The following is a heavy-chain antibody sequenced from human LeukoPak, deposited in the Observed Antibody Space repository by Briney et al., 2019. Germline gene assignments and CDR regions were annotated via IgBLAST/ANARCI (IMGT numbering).Heavy chain of an antibody. CDR3: ARGEYGDVRWFDP. J-gene: IGHJ5*02. Sequence: SETLSLTCAVYGGSFSGYYWSWIRQPPGKGLEWIGEINHRGSTNYTPSLKSRVTISVDSSKNQFSLKLSSVTAADAAVYYCARGEYGDVRWFDPWGQGTLVTVSS. CDR1: GGSFSGYY. V-gene: IGHV4-34*01. CDR2: INHRGST. D-gene: IGHD4-17*01.